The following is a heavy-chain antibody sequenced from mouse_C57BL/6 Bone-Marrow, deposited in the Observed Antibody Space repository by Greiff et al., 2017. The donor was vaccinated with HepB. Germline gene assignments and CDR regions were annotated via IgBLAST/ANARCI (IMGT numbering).Heavy chain of an antibody. D-gene: IGHD2-4*01. CDR3: ARAYDSPFAY. J-gene: IGHJ3*01. CDR1: GFTFSSYG. CDR2: ISSGGSYT. Sequence: EVQLQESGGDLVKPGGSLKLSCAASGFTFSSYGMSWVRQTPDKRLEWVATISSGGSYTYYPDSVKGRFTISRDNAKNTLYLQMSSLKSEDTAMYYCARAYDSPFAYWGQGTLVTVSA. V-gene: IGHV5-6*01.